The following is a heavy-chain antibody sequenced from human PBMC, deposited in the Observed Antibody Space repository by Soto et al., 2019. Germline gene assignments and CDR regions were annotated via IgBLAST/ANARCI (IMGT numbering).Heavy chain of an antibody. J-gene: IGHJ6*02. Sequence: VKVSWKASGGTFSSYAISWVRQAPGQGLEWMGGIIPIFGTANYAQKFQGRVTITADESTSTAYMELSSLRSEDTAVYYCARDSGSPTRIPTTYYGMDVWGQGTTVTVSS. CDR2: IIPIFGTA. D-gene: IGHD1-26*01. CDR1: GGTFSSYA. V-gene: IGHV1-69*01. CDR3: ARDSGSPTRIPTTYYGMDV.